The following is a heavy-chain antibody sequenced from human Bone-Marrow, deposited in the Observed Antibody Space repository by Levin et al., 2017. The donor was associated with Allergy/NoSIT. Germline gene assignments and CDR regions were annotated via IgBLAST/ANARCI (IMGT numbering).Heavy chain of an antibody. CDR3: ATDVIMFCSNGNCHALDV. CDR1: GGSISSENYY. CDR2: IEDSGNT. J-gene: IGHJ6*02. D-gene: IGHD2-8*01. V-gene: IGHV4-61*01. Sequence: PSETLSLTCSVSGGSISSENYYWSWIRQPPGKEMEWIGYIEDSGNTKYNPSLKNRVTISIDRSKNQFSLKLSSVTPFDTAVYYCATDVIMFCSNGNCHALDVWGQGTTVTVFS.